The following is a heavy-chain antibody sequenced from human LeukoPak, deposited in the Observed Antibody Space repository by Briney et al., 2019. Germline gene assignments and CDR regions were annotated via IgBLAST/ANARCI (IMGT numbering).Heavy chain of an antibody. Sequence: GGSLRRSCAASGFTFDDYGMSWVRQAPGKGLEWVSGINWNGGSTGYADSVKGRFTISRDNAKNSLYLQMNSLRAEDTALYYCARDLHYYDSSGYLFDIWGQGTMVTVSS. CDR1: GFTFDDYG. V-gene: IGHV3-20*04. CDR3: ARDLHYYDSSGYLFDI. D-gene: IGHD3-22*01. CDR2: INWNGGST. J-gene: IGHJ3*02.